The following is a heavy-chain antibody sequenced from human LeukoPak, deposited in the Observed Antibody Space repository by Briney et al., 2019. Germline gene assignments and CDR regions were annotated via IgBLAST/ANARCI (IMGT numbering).Heavy chain of an antibody. Sequence: GGSLRLSCAASGFTFSSYAMHWVRQAPGKGLEWVAVISYDGSNKYYADSVKGRFTISRDNSKNTLCLQMNSLRAEDTAVYYCARDARNHYCSSTSCPRSGAFDVWGQGTMVTVSS. CDR3: ARDARNHYCSSTSCPRSGAFDV. V-gene: IGHV3-30-3*01. CDR1: GFTFSSYA. D-gene: IGHD2-2*01. CDR2: ISYDGSNK. J-gene: IGHJ3*01.